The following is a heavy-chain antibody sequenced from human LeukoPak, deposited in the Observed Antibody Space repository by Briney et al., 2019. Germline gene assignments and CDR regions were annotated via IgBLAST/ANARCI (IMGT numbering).Heavy chain of an antibody. CDR1: GFTFSSCV. CDR3: ARLGPASSGWPESFDY. J-gene: IGHJ4*02. V-gene: IGHV3-33*01. Sequence: GGSLRLSCAASGFTFSSCVMHWVRQAPGKGLEWVAATWSDGNNKYYADSVKGRFTISRDNAKDSLDLQMNSLRVEDTAVYYCARLGPASSGWPESFDYWGQGTLVTVSS. D-gene: IGHD6-19*01. CDR2: TWSDGNNK.